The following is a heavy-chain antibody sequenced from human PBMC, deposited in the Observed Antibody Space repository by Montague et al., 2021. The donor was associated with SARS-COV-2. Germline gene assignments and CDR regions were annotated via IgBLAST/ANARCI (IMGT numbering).Heavy chain of an antibody. Sequence: SETLSLTCTVSGDSISIYYWSWIRQPPGKGLEWIGYVYYSGSTNYNPSPKSRVTISVDTPENQFSLKLMSVTAADTAVYYCARGERGAWYNHYFDYWGQGALVTVSS. CDR2: VYYSGST. CDR3: ARGERGAWYNHYFDY. J-gene: IGHJ4*02. D-gene: IGHD6-19*01. CDR1: GDSISIYY. V-gene: IGHV4-59*13.